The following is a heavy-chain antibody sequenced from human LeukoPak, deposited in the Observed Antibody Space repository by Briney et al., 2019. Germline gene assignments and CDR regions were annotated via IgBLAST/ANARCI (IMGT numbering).Heavy chain of an antibody. CDR2: ISAYNGNT. D-gene: IGHD3-22*01. J-gene: IGHJ6*02. V-gene: IGHV1-18*01. CDR1: GYTFTSYG. CDR3: ARVLPEYDSSGDYFENYGMDV. Sequence: ASVKVSCKASGYTFTSYGISWVRQAPGQGLEWMGWISAYNGNTNYAQKLQGRVTMTTDTFTNTAYMELRSLRSDDTAVYYCARVLPEYDSSGDYFENYGMDVWGQGTTVTVSS.